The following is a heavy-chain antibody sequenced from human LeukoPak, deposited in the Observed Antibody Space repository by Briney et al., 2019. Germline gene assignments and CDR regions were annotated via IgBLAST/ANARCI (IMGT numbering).Heavy chain of an antibody. CDR1: GFTFTSSA. J-gene: IGHJ6*02. D-gene: IGHD2-15*01. CDR3: AASPDLLCSGGSCPSSYYYYYGMDV. V-gene: IGHV1-58*02. CDR2: IVVGSGNT. Sequence: SVKVSCKASGFTFTSSAMQWVRQARGQRLEWIGWIVVGSGNTNYAQKFQERVTITRDMSTSTAYMELSSLRSEDTAVYYCAASPDLLCSGGSCPSSYYYYYGMDVWGQGTTVTVSS.